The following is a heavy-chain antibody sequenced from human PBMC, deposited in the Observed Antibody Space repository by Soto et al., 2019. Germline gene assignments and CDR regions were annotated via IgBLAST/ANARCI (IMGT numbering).Heavy chain of an antibody. D-gene: IGHD4-17*01. CDR2: IIPILGIA. V-gene: IGHV1-69*02. CDR3: ARNSRDYGDYGLDY. Sequence: QVQLVQSGAEVKKPGSSVKVSCKASGGTFSSYTISWVRQAPGQGLEWMGRIIPILGIANYAQKFQGRVTITADKSTSTDYMELSSLRSEDTAVYYCARNSRDYGDYGLDYWGQGTLVTVSS. CDR1: GGTFSSYT. J-gene: IGHJ4*02.